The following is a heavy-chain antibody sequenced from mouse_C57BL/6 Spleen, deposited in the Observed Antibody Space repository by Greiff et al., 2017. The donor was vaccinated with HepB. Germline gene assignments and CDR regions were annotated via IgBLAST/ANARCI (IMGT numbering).Heavy chain of an antibody. J-gene: IGHJ4*01. Sequence: HLPPPVSSLLKPGASLPISCKSSGYTFTSYCITWVKQRPGQGLEWIGDIYPGSGSTNYNEKFKSKATLTVDTSSSTAYMQLSSLTSEDSAVYYCARGSNYVGAMDYWGQGTSVTVSS. D-gene: IGHD2-5*01. CDR2: IYPGSGST. CDR1: GYTFTSYC. V-gene: IGHV1-55*01. CDR3: ARGSNYVGAMDY.